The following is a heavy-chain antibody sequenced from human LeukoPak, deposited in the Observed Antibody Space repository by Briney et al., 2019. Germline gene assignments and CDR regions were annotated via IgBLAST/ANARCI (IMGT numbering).Heavy chain of an antibody. D-gene: IGHD3-22*01. CDR3: ARRDSSAYFSPIPNFDY. V-gene: IGHV5-51*01. CDR1: GYSFTSYW. Sequence: GESLKISCKGSGYSFTSYWIGWVRQMPGKGLEWMGIIYPGDSDTRYSPSFQGQVTISTDKSISTAYLQWSSLKASDTAMYYCARRDSSAYFSPIPNFDYWGQGTLVTVSS. CDR2: IYPGDSDT. J-gene: IGHJ4*02.